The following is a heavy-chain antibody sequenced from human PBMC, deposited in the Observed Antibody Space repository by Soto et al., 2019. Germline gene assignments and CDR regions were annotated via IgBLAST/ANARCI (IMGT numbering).Heavy chain of an antibody. Sequence: GGSLRLSCAASGFTFSSYATSWVRQAPGKGLEWVSAISGSGGSTYYADSVKGRFTISRDNSKNTLYLQMNSLRAEDTAVYYCAKDLSVRLEGRLTLPLWGQGTLVTVSS. V-gene: IGHV3-23*01. D-gene: IGHD4-17*01. J-gene: IGHJ4*02. CDR2: ISGSGGST. CDR1: GFTFSSYA. CDR3: AKDLSVRLEGRLTLPL.